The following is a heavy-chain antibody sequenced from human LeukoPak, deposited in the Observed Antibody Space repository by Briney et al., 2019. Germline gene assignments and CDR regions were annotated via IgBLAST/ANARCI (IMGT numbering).Heavy chain of an antibody. Sequence: GGSLRLSCAASGFTFSSYAMSWVRQAPGKGLEWVSGISGSGDNTYYADSVKGRFTISKDNSKNTLYVQVNSLGTEDTAAYYCAKGSYYDSSGSFYFDYWGQGTLVTVSS. D-gene: IGHD3-22*01. CDR3: AKGSYYDSSGSFYFDY. V-gene: IGHV3-23*01. CDR1: GFTFSSYA. J-gene: IGHJ4*02. CDR2: ISGSGDNT.